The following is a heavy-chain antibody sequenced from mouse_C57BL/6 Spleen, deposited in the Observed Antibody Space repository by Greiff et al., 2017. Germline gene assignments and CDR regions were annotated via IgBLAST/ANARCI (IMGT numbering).Heavy chain of an antibody. CDR1: GYTITSYW. CDR2: IDPSDSYT. D-gene: IGHD2-3*01. J-gene: IGHJ3*01. V-gene: IGHV1-59*01. Sequence: VQLQQPGAELVRPGTSVQLSCKASGYTITSYWMHWVKQRPGQGLEWIGVIDPSDSYTNYNQKFKGKATLTVDTSSSTAYMQLRSLTSEDSAVYYCEKNGYYAPTPGFADWGKGTLVTVSA. CDR3: EKNGYYAPTPGFAD.